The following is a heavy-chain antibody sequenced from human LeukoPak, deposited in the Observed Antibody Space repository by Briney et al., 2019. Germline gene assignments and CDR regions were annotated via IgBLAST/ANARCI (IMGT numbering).Heavy chain of an antibody. Sequence: GGSLRLSCAASGFTFSSYAMSWVRQAPGKGLEWVSVIYSGGTTYYADSVKGRFTISRDNSKNTLYLQMNSLRAEDTAVYYCARAVGAIDYWGQGTLVTVSS. CDR3: ARAVGAIDY. D-gene: IGHD1-26*01. CDR1: GFTFSSYA. J-gene: IGHJ4*02. V-gene: IGHV3-53*01. CDR2: IYSGGTT.